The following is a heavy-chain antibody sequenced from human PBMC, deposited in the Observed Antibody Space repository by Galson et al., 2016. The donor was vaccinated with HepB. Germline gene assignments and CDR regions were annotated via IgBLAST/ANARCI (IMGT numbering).Heavy chain of an antibody. CDR2: IFSSGST. CDR3: AIPYAGGWSGMRAFDI. V-gene: IGHV4-39*01. D-gene: IGHD6-19*01. Sequence: ETLSLTCTVSGGSLTSGRYYWGWIRQPPGKGLEWIGTIFSSGSTYYASSLKSRVSISVDLPKNQFSLNLTSVSAADTAIYYCAIPYAGGWSGMRAFDIWGQGTKVVVSS. J-gene: IGHJ3*02. CDR1: GGSLTSGRYY.